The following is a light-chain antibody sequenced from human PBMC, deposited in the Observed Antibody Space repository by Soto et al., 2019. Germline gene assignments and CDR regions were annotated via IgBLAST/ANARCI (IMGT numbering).Light chain of an antibody. V-gene: IGKV3-15*01. CDR1: QSVSSN. Sequence: IVMTQSPATLSVFTGERATLSCRASQSVSSNLAWYQQKPGQAPRLLIYGASTRATGIPARFSGSGSGTEFTLTISSLQSEDFAVYFCQQYNNWPWTFGQGTKVEIK. CDR2: GAS. J-gene: IGKJ1*01. CDR3: QQYNNWPWT.